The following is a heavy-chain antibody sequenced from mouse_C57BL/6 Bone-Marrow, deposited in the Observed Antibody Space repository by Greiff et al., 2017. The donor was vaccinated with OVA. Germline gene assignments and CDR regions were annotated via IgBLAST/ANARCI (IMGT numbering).Heavy chain of an antibody. V-gene: IGHV1-50*01. CDR2: IDPSDSYT. CDR1: GYTFTSYW. CDR3: AREDLLWFKDWYFDV. D-gene: IGHD2-2*01. J-gene: IGHJ1*03. Sequence: QVQLQQSGAELVKPGASVKLSCKASGYTFTSYWMQWVKQRPGQGLEWIGEIDPSDSYTNYNQKFKGKATLTVDTSSSTAYMQLSSLTSEDSAVYYCAREDLLWFKDWYFDVWGTGTTVTVSS.